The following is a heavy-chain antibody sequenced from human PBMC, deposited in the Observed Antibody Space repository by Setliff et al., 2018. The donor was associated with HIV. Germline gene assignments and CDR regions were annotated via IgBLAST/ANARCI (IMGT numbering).Heavy chain of an antibody. Sequence: SETLSLTCAVYGGPFSEYYWSWIRQSPGKRLEWIGEINHSGSTHSNPPLKSRATISVDTSKNQFSLRLNSVTAADTAVYYCARGATLLPGYSDRWEYFYMDVWGKGTTVTVSS. CDR1: GGPFSEYY. V-gene: IGHV4-34*01. J-gene: IGHJ6*03. CDR3: ARGATLLPGYSDRWEYFYMDV. D-gene: IGHD5-12*01. CDR2: INHSGST.